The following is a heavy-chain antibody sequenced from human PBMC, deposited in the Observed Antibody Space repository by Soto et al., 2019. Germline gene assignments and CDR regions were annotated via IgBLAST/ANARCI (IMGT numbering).Heavy chain of an antibody. J-gene: IGHJ4*02. CDR3: AKVYLVYAISFDY. CDR1: GFTLSSYA. D-gene: IGHD2-8*01. V-gene: IGHV3-23*01. Sequence: PGGSLRLSCTASGFTLSSYAMSWVRQAPGKGLEWVSAISGSGGSTYYADSVKGRFTISRDNSKNTLYLQMNSLRAEDTAVYYCAKVYLVYAISFDYWGQGTLVTVSS. CDR2: ISGSGGST.